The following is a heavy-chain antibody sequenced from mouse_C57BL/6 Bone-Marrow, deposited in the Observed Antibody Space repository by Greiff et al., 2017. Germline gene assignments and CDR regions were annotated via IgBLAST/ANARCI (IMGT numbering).Heavy chain of an antibody. D-gene: IGHD2-3*01. CDR2: IYPGSGST. CDR1: GYTFTSYW. Sequence: VQLQQPGAELVKPGASVKMSCKASGYTFTSYWITWVKQRPGQGLEWIGDIYPGSGSTNYNEKCKSKATLTGDTSSSPAYMQLSSLTSEASAVYCCARDGPWYFDVWGTGTTVTVSS. V-gene: IGHV1-55*01. CDR3: ARDGPWYFDV. J-gene: IGHJ1*03.